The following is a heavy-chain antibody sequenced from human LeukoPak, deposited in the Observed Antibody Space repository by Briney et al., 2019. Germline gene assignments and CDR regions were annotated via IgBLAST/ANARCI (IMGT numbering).Heavy chain of an antibody. CDR1: GFTFGDYA. V-gene: IGHV3-9*03. J-gene: IGHJ3*02. Sequence: GGSLRLSCAASGFTFGDYAMHWVRQAPGKGLEWVSGISWNSGSIVYADSVKSRFTISRDNAKNSLYLQMNSLRAEDMALYYCAKLRSGSFDIWGQGTMVTVSS. CDR3: AKLRSGSFDI. CDR2: ISWNSGSI.